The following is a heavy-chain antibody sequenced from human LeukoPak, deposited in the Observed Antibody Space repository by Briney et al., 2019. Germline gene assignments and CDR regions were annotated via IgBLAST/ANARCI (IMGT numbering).Heavy chain of an antibody. CDR3: ARDRNYYYGSGSLDY. J-gene: IGHJ4*02. CDR2: INHSGST. Sequence: SETLSLTCAVYGGSFSGYYWSWIRQPPGKGLEWIGEINHSGSTNYNPSLKSRVTISVDTSKNQFSLKLSSVTAADTAVYYCARDRNYYYGSGSLDYWGQGTLVTVSS. V-gene: IGHV4-34*01. CDR1: GGSFSGYY. D-gene: IGHD3-10*01.